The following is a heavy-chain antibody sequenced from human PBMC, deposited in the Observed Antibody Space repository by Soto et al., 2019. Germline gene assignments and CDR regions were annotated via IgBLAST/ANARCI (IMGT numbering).Heavy chain of an antibody. CDR3: TRGKWFPRGYGMDV. J-gene: IGHJ6*02. CDR1: GDSVTSDY. D-gene: IGHD3-22*01. CDR2: IYLGGSA. Sequence: PSETLSLTCTVSGDSVTSDYWSWSRQPPGKRLEYIGFIYLGGSANYNPSLESRVTISPDKSKNQLSLRLTSVTAADTAVYYCTRGKWFPRGYGMDVWGRGTTVTVSS. V-gene: IGHV4-59*02.